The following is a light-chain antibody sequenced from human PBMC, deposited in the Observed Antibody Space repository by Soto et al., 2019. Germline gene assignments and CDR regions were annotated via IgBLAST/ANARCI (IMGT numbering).Light chain of an antibody. CDR1: SSDVGRYNY. J-gene: IGLJ1*01. Sequence: QSVLAKPASVSGSPGQSIAISCTGTSSDVGRYNYVSWFQQHPGKAPKLMIYDVSNRPSGVSDRFSGSKSGNTASLTISGLQAEDEADYYCSSYTSSNTFVFGNGTKVTVL. CDR3: SSYTSSNTFV. CDR2: DVS. V-gene: IGLV2-14*01.